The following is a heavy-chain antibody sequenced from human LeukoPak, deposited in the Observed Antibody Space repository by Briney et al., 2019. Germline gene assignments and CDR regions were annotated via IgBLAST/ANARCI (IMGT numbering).Heavy chain of an antibody. CDR2: ISAYNGNT. CDR3: ARGEYCSSTSCHGPFDY. J-gene: IGHJ4*02. V-gene: IGHV1-18*01. CDR1: GYTFTSYG. Sequence: GASVKVSCKXSGYTFTSYGISWVRQAPGQGLEWMGWISAYNGNTNYSQKLQGRVTMTTDTSTSTAYMELRSLRSDDTAVYYCARGEYCSSTSCHGPFDYWGQGTLVTVSS. D-gene: IGHD2-2*01.